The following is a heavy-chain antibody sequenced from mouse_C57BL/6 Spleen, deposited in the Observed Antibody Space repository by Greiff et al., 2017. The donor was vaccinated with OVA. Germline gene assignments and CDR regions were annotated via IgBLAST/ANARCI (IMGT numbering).Heavy chain of an antibody. J-gene: IGHJ3*01. V-gene: IGHV1-19*01. D-gene: IGHD1-1*01. CDR3: ARGDHYGSRGFAY. CDR1: GYTFTDYY. CDR2: INPYNGGT. Sequence: EVQLQQSGPVLVKPGASVKMSCKASGYTFTDYYMNWVKQSPGKSLEWIGVINPYNGGTSYNQKFKGKATLTVDKSSSTAYMELNSLTSEDSAVYYCARGDHYGSRGFAYWGQGTLVTVSA.